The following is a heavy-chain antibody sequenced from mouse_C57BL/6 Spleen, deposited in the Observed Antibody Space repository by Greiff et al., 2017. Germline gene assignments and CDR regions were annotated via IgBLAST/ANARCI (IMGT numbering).Heavy chain of an antibody. CDR1: GYTFTDYY. CDR3: ARQGLYDGYYYFDY. J-gene: IGHJ2*01. CDR2: INPYNGGT. Sequence: VQLQQSGPVLVKPGASVKMSCKASGYTFTDYYMNWVKQSHGKSLEWIGVINPYNGGTSYNQKFKGKATLTVDKSSSTAYMELNSLTSEDSAVDYCARQGLYDGYYYFDYGGQGTTLTVSS. V-gene: IGHV1-19*01. D-gene: IGHD2-3*01.